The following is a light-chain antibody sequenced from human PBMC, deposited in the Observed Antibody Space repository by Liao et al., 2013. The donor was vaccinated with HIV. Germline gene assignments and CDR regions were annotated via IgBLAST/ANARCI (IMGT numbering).Light chain of an antibody. CDR2: QDS. CDR3: QSWDSDTVV. V-gene: IGLV3-1*01. CDR1: KLGDKY. Sequence: SYELTQPPSVSVSPGQTASITCSGDKLGDKYACWYRQRPGQSPVLVIYQDSKRPSGIPERFSGSNSGNTATLTISGTQAMDEADYYCQSWDSDTVVFGGGTKLTVL. J-gene: IGLJ2*01.